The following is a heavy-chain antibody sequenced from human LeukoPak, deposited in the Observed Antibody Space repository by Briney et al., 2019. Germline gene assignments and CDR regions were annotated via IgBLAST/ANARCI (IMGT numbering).Heavy chain of an antibody. CDR2: MNPNSGNT. V-gene: IGHV1-8*01. CDR3: ARVEENSGYSHIY. Sequence: ASVKVSCKASGYTFTTYDINWVRQATGQGLEWMGWMNPNSGNTGYPQKFQGRVTMTRSTLISTAYMELSGLRSEDTAVYYCARVEENSGYSHIYWGQGSLVTVSS. D-gene: IGHD3-22*01. J-gene: IGHJ4*02. CDR1: GYTFTTYD.